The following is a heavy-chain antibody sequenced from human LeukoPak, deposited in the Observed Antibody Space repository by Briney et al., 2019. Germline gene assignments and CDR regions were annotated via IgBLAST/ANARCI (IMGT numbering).Heavy chain of an antibody. Sequence: SETLSLTCTVSGYSFSSGYYWGWIRQPPGKGLEWIGSIYHSGSTYYNPSLKSRVTISVDTSKNQFSLKLSSVTAADTAVYYCARVTYSSGSFDYWGQGTLVTVSS. V-gene: IGHV4-38-2*02. CDR2: IYHSGST. CDR1: GYSFSSGYY. CDR3: ARVTYSSGSFDY. J-gene: IGHJ4*02. D-gene: IGHD6-19*01.